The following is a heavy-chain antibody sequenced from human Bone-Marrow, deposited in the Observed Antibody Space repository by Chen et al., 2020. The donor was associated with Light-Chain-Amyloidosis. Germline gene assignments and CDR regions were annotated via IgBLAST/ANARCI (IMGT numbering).Heavy chain of an antibody. D-gene: IGHD5-12*01. J-gene: IGHJ4*02. CDR1: GYTVPNYW. CDR3: ARRRDGYNFDY. Sequence: EVQLEQSGPEVKKPGESLKISCKGSGYTVPNYWIGWVRQMPGKGLEWMGVSYPDDSDARYSPSFEGQVTISADKSITTAYLQWRSLKASDTAMYYCARRRDGYNFDYWGQGTLVTVSS. CDR2: SYPDDSDA. V-gene: IGHV5-51*01.